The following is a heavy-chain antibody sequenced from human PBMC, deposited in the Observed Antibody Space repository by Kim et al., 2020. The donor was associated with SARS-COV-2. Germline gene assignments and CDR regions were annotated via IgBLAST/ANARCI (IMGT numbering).Heavy chain of an antibody. V-gene: IGHV4-59*08. CDR1: GGSISSYY. CDR2: IYYSGST. J-gene: IGHJ6*02. Sequence: SETLSLTCTVSGGSISSYYWSWIRQPPGKGLEWIGYIYYSGSTNYNPSLKSRVTISVDTSKNQFSLKLSSVTAADTAVYYCARPRRYSSSWYGMDVWGQG. CDR3: ARPRRYSSSWYGMDV. D-gene: IGHD6-13*01.